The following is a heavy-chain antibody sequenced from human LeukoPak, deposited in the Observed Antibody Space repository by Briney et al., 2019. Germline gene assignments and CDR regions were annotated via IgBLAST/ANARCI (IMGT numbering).Heavy chain of an antibody. V-gene: IGHV3-30*02. CDR3: AKDPTPYSSKWSYMDV. D-gene: IGHD6-13*01. CDR1: GFTFSSYG. CDR2: IRYDGSNK. Sequence: GGSLRLSCAASGFTFSSYGMHWVRQAPGKGLEWVAFIRYDGSNKYYADSVKGRFTISRDNSKDTLYLQMDSLSGDDTAVYYCAKDPTPYSSKWSYMDVWGKGTTVTVSS. J-gene: IGHJ6*03.